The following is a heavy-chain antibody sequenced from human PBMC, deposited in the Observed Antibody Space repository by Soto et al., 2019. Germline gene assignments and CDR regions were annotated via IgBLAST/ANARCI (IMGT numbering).Heavy chain of an antibody. V-gene: IGHV3-30*18. CDR3: AKPVEWLLPPGY. D-gene: IGHD3-22*01. Sequence: PGGFLRLSCAASGLPCSNYGMHWVRQAPGKGLEWVAHISYDGSNEHYVDSVKGRFTISRDNSKNTLYLQMNSLRAEDTAVYYCAKPVEWLLPPGYWGPGTLVTVSP. CDR2: ISYDGSNE. J-gene: IGHJ4*02. CDR1: GLPCSNYG.